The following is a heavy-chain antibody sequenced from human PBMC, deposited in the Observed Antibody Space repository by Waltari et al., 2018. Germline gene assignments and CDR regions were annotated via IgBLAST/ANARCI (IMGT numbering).Heavy chain of an antibody. V-gene: IGHV3-48*03. Sequence: EVQLVESGGGLVQPGGSLRLSCAASGFTFSSYEMNWVRQAPGKGLEWVSYISSSGSTIYYADSVKCRFTISRDNAKNSLYLQMHSLRADDTAVYYCARDNNGYDRYFDYWGQGTLVTVSS. D-gene: IGHD5-12*01. CDR2: ISSSGSTI. J-gene: IGHJ4*02. CDR3: ARDNNGYDRYFDY. CDR1: GFTFSSYE.